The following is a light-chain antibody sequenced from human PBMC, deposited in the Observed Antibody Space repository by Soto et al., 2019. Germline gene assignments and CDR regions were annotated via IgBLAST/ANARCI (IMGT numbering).Light chain of an antibody. V-gene: IGKV1-39*01. CDR2: AAS. J-gene: IGKJ5*01. Sequence: QMTQSPSSLTASVGERVTITCRAGQTIGSHLNWYQQKPGKAPKLLIFAASNLQSGVPSRFSGSGSGTDFTLTINSLQPEDFASYYCQQTYTGANFGHGRRLEIK. CDR1: QTIGSH. CDR3: QQTYTGAN.